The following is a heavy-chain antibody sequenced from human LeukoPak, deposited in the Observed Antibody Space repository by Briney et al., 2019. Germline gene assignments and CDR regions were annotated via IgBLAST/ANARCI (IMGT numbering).Heavy chain of an antibody. V-gene: IGHV3-7*03. CDR1: GFTFSCYW. Sequence: GGSLRLSCAASGFTFSCYWMSWVRQAPGKGLGSVANIKQDGSEKYYVDSVKGRFTISRDNAKNSLYLQMNSLRAEDTAVYYCARVDLLTVTYDYWGQGTLVTVSS. D-gene: IGHD4-17*01. J-gene: IGHJ4*02. CDR2: IKQDGSEK. CDR3: ARVDLLTVTYDY.